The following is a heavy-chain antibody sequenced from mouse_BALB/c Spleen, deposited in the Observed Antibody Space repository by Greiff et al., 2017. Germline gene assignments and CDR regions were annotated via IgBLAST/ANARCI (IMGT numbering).Heavy chain of an antibody. Sequence: EVQRVESGGGLVKPGGSLKLSCAASGFAFSSYDMSWVRQTPEKRLEWVAYISSGGGSTYYPDTVKGRFTISRDNAKNTLYLQMSSLKSEDTAMYYCARLRGNYDYAMDYWGQGTSVTVSS. D-gene: IGHD2-1*01. CDR3: ARLRGNYDYAMDY. J-gene: IGHJ4*01. CDR2: ISSGGGST. CDR1: GFAFSSYD. V-gene: IGHV5-12-1*01.